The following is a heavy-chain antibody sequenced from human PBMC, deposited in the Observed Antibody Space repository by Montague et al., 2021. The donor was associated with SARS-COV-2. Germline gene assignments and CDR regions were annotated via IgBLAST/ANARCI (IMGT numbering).Heavy chain of an antibody. V-gene: IGHV4-34*01. J-gene: IGHJ4*02. CDR3: ARGAPGY. Sequence: QSLVYAVYGGSFSDYHWTWIRQSPGEGLEWIGQINYGGSTKYNPSLKSRVTISIDTSKNQFSLKLTSVTAADTAVYYCARGAPGYWGQGTLVTVSS. CDR1: GGSFSDYH. CDR2: INYGGST. D-gene: IGHD1-1*01.